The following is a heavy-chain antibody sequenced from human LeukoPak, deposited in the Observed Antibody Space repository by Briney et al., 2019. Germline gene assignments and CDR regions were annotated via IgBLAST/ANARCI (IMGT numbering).Heavy chain of an antibody. CDR2: INAGNGNT. CDR1: GYTFTSYA. CDR3: ARETTSNWNGDAFDI. Sequence: GASVKVSCKASGYTFTSYAMHWVRQAPGQRLEWMGWINAGNGNTKYSQEFQGRVTITRDTSASTAYTELSSLRSEDMAVYYCARETTSNWNGDAFDIWGQGTMVTVSS. D-gene: IGHD1-1*01. J-gene: IGHJ3*02. V-gene: IGHV1-3*03.